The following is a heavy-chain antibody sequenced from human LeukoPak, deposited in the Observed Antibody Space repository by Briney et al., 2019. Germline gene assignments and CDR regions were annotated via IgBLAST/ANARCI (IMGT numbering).Heavy chain of an antibody. D-gene: IGHD5-24*01. J-gene: IGHJ4*02. CDR3: AREEMPTIELDY. CDR1: GYTFTGHY. Sequence: ASVKVSCKASGYTFTGHYMHWLRQAPGQGLEWMGWINAYSGATNFAQKFQGSVTMTRDTSISTAYLELTRLTSDDTAVYYCAREEMPTIELDYWGQGTLVTVSS. CDR2: INAYSGAT. V-gene: IGHV1-2*02.